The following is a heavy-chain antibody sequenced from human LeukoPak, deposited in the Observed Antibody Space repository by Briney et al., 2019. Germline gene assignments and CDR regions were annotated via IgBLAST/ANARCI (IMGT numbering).Heavy chain of an antibody. CDR3: ARAVVVPAAMFDY. CDR1: GFTFSSYW. D-gene: IGHD2-2*01. V-gene: IGHV3-48*04. Sequence: PGGSLRLSCAASGFTFSSYWMNWVRQAPGKGLEWVSYISSSGSTIYYADSVKGRFTISRDNAKNSLYLQMNSLRAEDTAVYYCARAVVVPAAMFDYWGQGTLVTVSS. CDR2: ISSSGSTI. J-gene: IGHJ4*02.